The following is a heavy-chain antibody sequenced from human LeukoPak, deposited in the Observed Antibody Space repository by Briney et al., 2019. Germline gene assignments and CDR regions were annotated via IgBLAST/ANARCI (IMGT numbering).Heavy chain of an antibody. Sequence: PGGSLRLSCATSGFTFSSSTFGSYTMNWVRQAPGKGLEWVSSISSTGTYIYCTDSVKGRFTISRDIANSLLYLQMNSLRADDTAVYYCARDLDYSTGFDYWGQGTLVTVSS. CDR1: GFTFSSSTFGSYT. D-gene: IGHD4-11*01. CDR2: ISSTGTYI. J-gene: IGHJ4*02. V-gene: IGHV3-21*01. CDR3: ARDLDYSTGFDY.